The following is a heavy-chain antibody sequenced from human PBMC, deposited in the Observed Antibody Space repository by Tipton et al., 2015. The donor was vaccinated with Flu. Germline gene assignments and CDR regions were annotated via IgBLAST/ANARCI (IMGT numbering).Heavy chain of an antibody. J-gene: IGHJ4*02. CDR1: GGSISSSSYY. CDR3: ARRLWSGYSVDY. D-gene: IGHD3-3*01. CDR2: IYYSGST. Sequence: TLSLTCTVSGGSISSSSYYWGWIRQPPGKGLEWIGSIYYSGSTYYNPSLMSRVTISVDTSKNQFSLKLRSVTAADTAVYYCARRLWSGYSVDYWGQGTLVTVSS. V-gene: IGHV4-39*01.